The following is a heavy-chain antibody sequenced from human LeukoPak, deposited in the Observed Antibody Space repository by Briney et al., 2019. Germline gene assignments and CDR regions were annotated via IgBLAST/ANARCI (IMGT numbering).Heavy chain of an antibody. D-gene: IGHD2-21*02. CDR2: IYPGDFDT. V-gene: IGHV5-51*01. Sequence: KAGESLKISCKGSGYSFTTYWIGWVRQMPGKGLEWMGIIYPGDFDTRYSPSFQGQVTISVDKSISTAYLQWSSLKASDTAMYYCARRVTAAADYWGQGTLVTVSS. J-gene: IGHJ4*02. CDR1: GYSFTTYW. CDR3: ARRVTAAADY.